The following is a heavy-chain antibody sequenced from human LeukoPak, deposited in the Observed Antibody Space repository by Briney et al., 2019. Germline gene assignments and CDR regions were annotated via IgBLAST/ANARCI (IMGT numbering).Heavy chain of an antibody. Sequence: PGGSLRLSCAASGFTFDDYGMSWVRQAPGKGLEWVSGINWNGGSTGYADSVKGRFTISRDNAKNSLYLQMNSLRAEDTALYYCAGDPIVYYDSSGYYHDYWGQGTLVTVSS. D-gene: IGHD3-22*01. CDR3: AGDPIVYYDSSGYYHDY. CDR1: GFTFDDYG. V-gene: IGHV3-20*04. J-gene: IGHJ4*02. CDR2: INWNGGST.